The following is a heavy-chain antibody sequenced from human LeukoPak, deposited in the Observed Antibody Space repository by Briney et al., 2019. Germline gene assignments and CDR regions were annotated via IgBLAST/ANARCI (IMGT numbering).Heavy chain of an antibody. D-gene: IGHD3-22*01. J-gene: IGHJ4*02. CDR1: GGPISSYY. Sequence: SETLSLTCTASGGPISSYYWSWIRQPPGKGLEWIGYIYYNGNTNYNPSLKSRVTISVDTSKNQFSLKLSSVTAADTAVYYCAREGTLDSSGYYLGYWGQGTLVTVSS. CDR3: AREGTLDSSGYYLGY. V-gene: IGHV4-59*01. CDR2: IYYNGNT.